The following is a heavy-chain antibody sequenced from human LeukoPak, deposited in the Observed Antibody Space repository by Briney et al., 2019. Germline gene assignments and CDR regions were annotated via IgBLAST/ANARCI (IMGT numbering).Heavy chain of an antibody. CDR3: ARDAFDI. CDR1: GFTFSSYS. J-gene: IGHJ3*02. CDR2: ISSTSIYK. V-gene: IGHV3-21*01. Sequence: GGSLRLSCAASGFTFSSYSMNWVRQAPGKGLEWVSSISSTSIYKYYADSVKGRFTISRDNAKNSLYLQMNSLRAEDTAVYYCARDAFDIWGQGTMVTVSS.